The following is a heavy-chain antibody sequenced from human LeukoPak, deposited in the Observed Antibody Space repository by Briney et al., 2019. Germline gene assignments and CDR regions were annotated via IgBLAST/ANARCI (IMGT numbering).Heavy chain of an antibody. V-gene: IGHV3-23*01. CDR1: GITFSSYA. Sequence: GSLRLSCAASGITFSSYAMSWVRQAPGKGLEWVSAISGSGGSTYYADSVKGRFTISRDNSKNTLYLQMNSLRAEDTAVYYCAKDALPGYYDRKYNWFDPWGQGTLVTVSS. CDR3: AKDALPGYYDRKYNWFDP. D-gene: IGHD3-22*01. J-gene: IGHJ5*02. CDR2: ISGSGGST.